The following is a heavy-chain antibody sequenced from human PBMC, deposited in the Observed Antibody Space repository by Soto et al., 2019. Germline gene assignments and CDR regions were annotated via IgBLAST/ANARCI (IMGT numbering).Heavy chain of an antibody. CDR3: ARSRGRGAPNDY. V-gene: IGHV3-48*03. J-gene: IGHJ4*02. D-gene: IGHD1-26*01. Sequence: EVQLAESGGSLVQPGGSLRLSCAASGFTFVSYDLIWVRQAPGKGLEWISYISSSGTTTSYADSVKGRFTISRDNAKNSLYLQMDCLRGDDTAVYYFARSRGRGAPNDYWGQGTLVTVSS. CDR1: GFTFVSYD. CDR2: ISSSGTTT.